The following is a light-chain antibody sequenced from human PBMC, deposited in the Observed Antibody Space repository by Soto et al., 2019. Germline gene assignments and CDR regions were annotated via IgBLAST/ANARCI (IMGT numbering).Light chain of an antibody. CDR1: GRDIGAYNH. CDR3: SSYTTSYFYV. V-gene: IGLV2-14*03. CDR2: EVE. Sequence: QSALTQPASVSRSPGQSITISCTGSGRDIGAYNHVSWYQQHPGKAPKLIIYEVENRPSGVSNRFSASKSAFTASLTISGLQAEDEADYYCSSYTTSYFYVFGPGTKVTVL. J-gene: IGLJ1*01.